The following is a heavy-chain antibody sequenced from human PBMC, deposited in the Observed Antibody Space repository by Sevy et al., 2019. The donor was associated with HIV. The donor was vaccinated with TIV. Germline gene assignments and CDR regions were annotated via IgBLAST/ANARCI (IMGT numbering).Heavy chain of an antibody. D-gene: IGHD3-10*02. Sequence: GGSLRLSCTASGFTFGDYAMNWFRQAPAKGLEWVGFIRTKAYGGTTEYAASVKGRFTISRDDSKSIAYLQMNSLKTEDTAVYYCTRGRYTYVPFDYWGQGTLVTVSS. CDR2: IRTKAYGGTT. J-gene: IGHJ4*02. CDR3: TRGRYTYVPFDY. CDR1: GFTFGDYA. V-gene: IGHV3-49*03.